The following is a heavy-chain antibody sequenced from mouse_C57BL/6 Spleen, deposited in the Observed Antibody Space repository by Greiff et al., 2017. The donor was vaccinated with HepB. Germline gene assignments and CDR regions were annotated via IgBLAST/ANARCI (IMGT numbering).Heavy chain of an antibody. CDR1: GYAFSSYW. V-gene: IGHV1-80*01. J-gene: IGHJ4*01. Sequence: VQLQQSGAELVKPGASVKISCKASGYAFSSYWMNLVKQRPGKGLEWIGQIYPGDGDTNYNGKFKGKATLTADKSSSTAYMQLSSLTSEDSAVYFCARGDYGYLYAMDYWGQGTSVTVSS. D-gene: IGHD2-2*01. CDR2: IYPGDGDT. CDR3: ARGDYGYLYAMDY.